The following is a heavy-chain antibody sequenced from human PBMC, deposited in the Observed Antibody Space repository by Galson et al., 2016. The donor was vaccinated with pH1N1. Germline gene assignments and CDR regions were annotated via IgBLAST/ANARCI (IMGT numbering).Heavy chain of an antibody. CDR3: EHRQGTPSHDNKGYHWVFDY. CDR2: IYWNDDK. CDR1: GFSLSTGGVA. J-gene: IGHJ4*01. Sequence: PALVKPTQTLTLTCTFSGFSLSTGGVAVGWIRQPPGKALEWLALIYWNDDKRYSPSLESRLTITKDPSKNQVVLTMTNLDPVDTATYYCEHRQGTPSHDNKGYHWVFDYWGHGTLVTVSS. V-gene: IGHV2-5*01. D-gene: IGHD2-15*01.